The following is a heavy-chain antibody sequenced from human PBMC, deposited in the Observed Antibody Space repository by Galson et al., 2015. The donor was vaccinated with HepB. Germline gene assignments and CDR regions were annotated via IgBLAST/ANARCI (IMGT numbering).Heavy chain of an antibody. CDR2: AYYSGST. V-gene: IGHV4-39*07. J-gene: IGHJ5*02. D-gene: IGHD6-19*01. CDR1: GGSISGSSYY. CDR3: ARAHAVAGSTYNWFDP. Sequence: LSLTCTVSGGSISGSSYYWAWIRQPPGKGLECIGSAYYSGSTYYNPSLKSRVTISVDTSKNQFSLNLSSVTAADTAVYYCARAHAVAGSTYNWFDPWGQGTLVTVSS.